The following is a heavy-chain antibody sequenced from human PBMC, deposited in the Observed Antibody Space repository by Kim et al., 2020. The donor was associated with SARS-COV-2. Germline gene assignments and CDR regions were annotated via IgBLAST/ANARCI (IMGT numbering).Heavy chain of an antibody. D-gene: IGHD1-26*01. Sequence: GGSLRLSCAASGFTFSTSWISWVRQPPGKGLEWLANIREGGNLQGYADSVKGRFTISRDNAQRSVFLQMNNLRVDDTAVYYCARDGWVGYLDQWGQGALVTASP. CDR1: GFTFSTSW. CDR2: IREGGNLQ. CDR3: ARDGWVGYLDQ. J-gene: IGHJ4*02. V-gene: IGHV3-7*03.